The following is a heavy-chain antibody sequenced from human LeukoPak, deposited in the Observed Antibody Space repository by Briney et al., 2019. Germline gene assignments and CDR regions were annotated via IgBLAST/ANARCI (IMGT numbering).Heavy chain of an antibody. CDR2: INPNSGGT. CDR1: GYTFTGYY. V-gene: IGHV1-2*02. D-gene: IGHD3-22*01. J-gene: IGHJ6*03. Sequence: GASVKVSCKASGYTFTGYYMHWVRQAPGQGLEWMGWINPNSGGTNYAQKFQGRVTMTRDTSISTAYMELSRLRSDDTAVYYCARDVTYYYDSSGYYDYYMDVWGKGTTVTVSS. CDR3: ARDVTYYYDSSGYYDYYMDV.